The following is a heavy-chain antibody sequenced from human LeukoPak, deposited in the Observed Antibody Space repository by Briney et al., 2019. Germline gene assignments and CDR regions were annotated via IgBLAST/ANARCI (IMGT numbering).Heavy chain of an antibody. Sequence: GGSLRLSCTASGFTFSNLWMGWVRQAPGKGLEWVANIKQDETEKFYLGSVKGRFTISRDNAKNSLYLQMNSLRAEDTAVYYCAKSPIGYYDSSGYYYDPMIFDYWGQGTLVTVSS. V-gene: IGHV3-7*03. CDR1: GFTFSNLW. CDR3: AKSPIGYYDSSGYYYDPMIFDY. D-gene: IGHD3-22*01. CDR2: IKQDETEK. J-gene: IGHJ4*02.